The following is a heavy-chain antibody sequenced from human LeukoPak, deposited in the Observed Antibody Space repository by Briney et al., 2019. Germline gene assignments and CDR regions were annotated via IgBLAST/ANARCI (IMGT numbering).Heavy chain of an antibody. D-gene: IGHD3-22*01. Sequence: SETLSLTCTVSGGSISSYYWSWIRQPPGKGLEWIGYIYTSGSIYTSGSTKYNPSLKSRVTISIETSKNQFSLRLSSVTAADTAVYFCARANCFDSSGQYNWFDPWGQGTLVTVSS. CDR1: GGSISSYY. V-gene: IGHV4-4*09. CDR2: IYTSGSIYTSGST. CDR3: ARANCFDSSGQYNWFDP. J-gene: IGHJ5*02.